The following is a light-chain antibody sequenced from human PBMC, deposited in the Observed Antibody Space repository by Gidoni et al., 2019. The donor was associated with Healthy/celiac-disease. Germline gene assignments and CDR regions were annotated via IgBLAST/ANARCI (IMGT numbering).Light chain of an antibody. CDR3: QQYGSSPPRIT. J-gene: IGKJ5*01. V-gene: IGKV3-20*01. CDR2: GAS. CDR1: QSVSSCY. Sequence: EIVLTQSPGTLSLSPGERATLSCRASQSVSSCYLAWYQQKPGQAPRLLIYGASSRATGIPDRFSGSGSWTDFTLTIGRLEPEDFAVYYCQQYGSSPPRITFGQGTRLEIK.